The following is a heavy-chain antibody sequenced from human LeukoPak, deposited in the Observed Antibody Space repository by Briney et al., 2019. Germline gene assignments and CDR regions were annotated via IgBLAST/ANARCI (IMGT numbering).Heavy chain of an antibody. V-gene: IGHV4-4*07. J-gene: IGHJ4*02. CDR3: AREGDSSGYYPPDY. D-gene: IGHD3-22*01. Sequence: EPSETLSLTCTVSGGSISSYYWSWIRQPAGKGLEWIGRIYTSGSTNYNPSLKSRVTMSVDTSKNQFSLKLSSVTAADTAVYYCAREGDSSGYYPPDYWGQGTLVTVSS. CDR1: GGSISSYY. CDR2: IYTSGST.